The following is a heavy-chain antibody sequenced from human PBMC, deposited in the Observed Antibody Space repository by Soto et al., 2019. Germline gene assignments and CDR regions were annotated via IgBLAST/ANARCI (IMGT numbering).Heavy chain of an antibody. Sequence: QVQLQESGPGLVKPSQTLSLTCTVSGGSISSGGYYWSWIRQHPGKGLEWIGYIHYSGSTYYNPSLKSRVTLSVDTSKNQFSLKLSSVTAADTAVYYCARVYCSGGSCYSVYFQHWGQGTLVTVSS. CDR1: GGSISSGGYY. D-gene: IGHD2-15*01. V-gene: IGHV4-31*03. CDR3: ARVYCSGGSCYSVYFQH. CDR2: IHYSGST. J-gene: IGHJ1*01.